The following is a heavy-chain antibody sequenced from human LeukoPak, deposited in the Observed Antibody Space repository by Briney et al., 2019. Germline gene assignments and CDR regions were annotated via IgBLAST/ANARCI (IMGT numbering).Heavy chain of an antibody. D-gene: IGHD4-17*01. J-gene: IGHJ3*02. CDR3: ARRNDSGAYDAFDI. CDR1: GYTFTRYG. CDR2: ISAYNGNT. Sequence: ASVKVSCKASGYTFTRYGISWVRQAPGQGLEWMGWISAYNGNTNYAQKLQGRVTMTTDTSTSTAYMELRSLRSDDTAVYYCARRNDSGAYDAFDIWGQGTMVTVSS. V-gene: IGHV1-18*01.